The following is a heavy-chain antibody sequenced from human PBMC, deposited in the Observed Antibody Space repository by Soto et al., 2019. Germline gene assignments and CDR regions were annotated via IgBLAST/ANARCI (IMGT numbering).Heavy chain of an antibody. D-gene: IGHD7-27*01. V-gene: IGHV4-30-4*01. Sequence: QVQLQESGPGLVKPSQTLSLTCTVSGGSISTVNYWWSWIRQSPDMGLDWIGHIYNGGRTYNNPSLESRVTMSVDTSKNQLSLTLSSVSAADTAVYYCARGPSGDKVDSWGQGTLVTVSS. CDR1: GGSISTVNYW. CDR3: ARGPSGDKVDS. J-gene: IGHJ4*02. CDR2: IYNGGRT.